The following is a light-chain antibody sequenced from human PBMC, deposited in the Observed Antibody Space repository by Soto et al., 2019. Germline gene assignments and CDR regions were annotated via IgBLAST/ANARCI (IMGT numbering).Light chain of an antibody. CDR3: SSFTSSITYV. CDR2: DVT. Sequence: QSALTQPASVSGSPGQSITISCTGTSSDVGGYNSVSWYRQDPGKAPKLIIYDVTYRPSGVSNRFSGSKSGNTASLTISGLQSEDEVDYHCSSFTSSITYVFGTGTKVSVL. V-gene: IGLV2-14*01. J-gene: IGLJ1*01. CDR1: SSDVGGYNS.